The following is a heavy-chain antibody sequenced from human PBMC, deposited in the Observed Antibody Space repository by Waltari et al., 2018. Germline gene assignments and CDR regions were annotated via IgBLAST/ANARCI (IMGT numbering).Heavy chain of an antibody. CDR1: GFTFRSYW. CDR2: IKQDGILK. V-gene: IGHV3-7*01. CDR3: ARGYSSGWPNWYFDL. Sequence: EVQLVESGGGLVQPGGSLRLSCAASGFTFRSYWMNWVRQAPGKGLEWVANIKQDGILKYYVDSVKGRFTISRDNAKNSLYLQLNSLRAEDTAVYYCARGYSSGWPNWYFDLWGRGTLVTVSS. D-gene: IGHD6-19*01. J-gene: IGHJ2*01.